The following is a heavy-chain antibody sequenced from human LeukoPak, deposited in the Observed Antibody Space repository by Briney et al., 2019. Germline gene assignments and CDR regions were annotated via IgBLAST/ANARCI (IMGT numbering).Heavy chain of an antibody. CDR3: ARRQWLTYYFDY. CDR1: GGSISNSSYY. D-gene: IGHD6-19*01. V-gene: IGHV4-39*07. J-gene: IGHJ4*02. CDR2: IYYSGST. Sequence: PSETLSLTCTVSGGSISNSSYYWGWIRQPPGKGLEWIGSIYYSGSTYYKSSLKSRVTISIDTSKNQFSLKLSSVTAADTAVYYCARRQWLTYYFDYWGQGTLVTVSS.